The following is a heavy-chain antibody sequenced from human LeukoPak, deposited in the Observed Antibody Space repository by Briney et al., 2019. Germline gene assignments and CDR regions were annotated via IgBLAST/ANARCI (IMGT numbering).Heavy chain of an antibody. V-gene: IGHV1-8*02. D-gene: IGHD6-13*01. CDR2: INPNSGDT. CDR1: GYTFTGYY. J-gene: IGHJ6*03. CDR3: ARSRIAAAGAGDYYYYYYMDV. Sequence: GASVKVSCKASGYTFTGYYMHWVRQAPGQGLEWMGWINPNSGDTGYAQKFQGRVTMTRNTSISTAYMELSSLRSEDTAVYYCARSRIAAAGAGDYYYYYYMDVWGKGTTVTISS.